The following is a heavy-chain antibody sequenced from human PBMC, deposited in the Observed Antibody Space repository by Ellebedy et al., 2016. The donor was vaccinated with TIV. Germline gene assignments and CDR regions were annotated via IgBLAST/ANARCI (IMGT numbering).Heavy chain of an antibody. CDR2: INHSGST. CDR3: AGGRADVWELLAY. Sequence: ESLKISXAASGFTFSSYSMNWVRQPPGKGLEWIGDINHSGSTNYSPSLRSRVTISIDTSIHQFSLKLTSVTAADTAVYYCAGGRADVWELLAYWGQGTLATVSS. J-gene: IGHJ4*02. CDR1: GFTFSSYS. D-gene: IGHD1-26*01. V-gene: IGHV4-34*01.